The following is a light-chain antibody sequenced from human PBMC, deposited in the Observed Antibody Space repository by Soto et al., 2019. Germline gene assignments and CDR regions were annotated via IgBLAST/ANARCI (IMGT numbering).Light chain of an antibody. CDR1: SSDVGGYNY. Sequence: QSALTQPRSVSGSPGQSVTISCTGTSSDVGGYNYVSWYQQHPGKAPKLMISDVSKRPSGVPDRFSGSKSGNTASLTISGLQAEDEADYYFCSSAGTDTAVFGGGTKLTVL. J-gene: IGLJ3*02. CDR2: DVS. CDR3: CSSAGTDTAV. V-gene: IGLV2-11*01.